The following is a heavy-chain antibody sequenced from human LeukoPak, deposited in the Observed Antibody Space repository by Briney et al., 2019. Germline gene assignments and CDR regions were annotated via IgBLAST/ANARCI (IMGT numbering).Heavy chain of an antibody. CDR1: GFTFSSYA. CDR2: ISYDGSNK. J-gene: IGHJ4*02. Sequence: GGSLRLSCAASGFTFSSYAMHWVRQAPGKGLEWVAVISYDGSNKYYADSVKGRSTISRDNSKNTLYLQMNSLRAEDTAVYYCASTRYDSSGYYYSYWGQGTLVTVSS. D-gene: IGHD3-22*01. CDR3: ASTRYDSSGYYYSY. V-gene: IGHV3-30-3*01.